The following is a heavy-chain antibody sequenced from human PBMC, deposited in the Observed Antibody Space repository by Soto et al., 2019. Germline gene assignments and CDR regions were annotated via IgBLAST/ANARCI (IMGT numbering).Heavy chain of an antibody. CDR2: INHSGST. D-gene: IGHD4-17*01. CDR1: GGSFSGYY. V-gene: IGHV4-34*01. J-gene: IGHJ6*03. CDR3: ARYYGDYVYYYYYMDV. Sequence: QVQLQQWGAGLLKPSETLSLTCAVYGGSFSGYYWSWIRQPPGKGLEWIGEINHSGSTNYNPSLKSRVTISVDTSKNQFSLKLSSVTAADTAVYYCARYYGDYVYYYYYMDVWGKGTTVTVSS.